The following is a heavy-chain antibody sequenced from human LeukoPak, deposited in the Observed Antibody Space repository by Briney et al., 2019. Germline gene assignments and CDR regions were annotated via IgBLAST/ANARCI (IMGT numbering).Heavy chain of an antibody. CDR1: GFTVSSNY. J-gene: IGHJ6*02. Sequence: GVSLRLSCAASGFTVSSNYMSWVRQAPGKGLEWVSVIYSGGSTYYADSVKGRFTISRDNSKNTLYLQMNSLRAEDTAVYYCAMDSRGSGSYYKSPSYYYYGMDVWGQGTTVTVSS. CDR3: AMDSRGSGSYYKSPSYYYYGMDV. CDR2: IYSGGST. V-gene: IGHV3-53*01. D-gene: IGHD3-10*01.